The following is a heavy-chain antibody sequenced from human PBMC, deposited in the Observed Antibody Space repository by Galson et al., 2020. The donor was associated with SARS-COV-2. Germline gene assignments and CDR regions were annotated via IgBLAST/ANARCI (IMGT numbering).Heavy chain of an antibody. CDR2: INHSGST. Sequence: SETLSLTCAVYGGSFSGYYWSWIRQPPGKGLEWIGEINHSGSTKYNPSLKSRVTISVDTSKNQFSLKLSSVTAADTAVYYCARGLQGIVDIVVVVGHYYSYMDVWGKGTTVTVSS. V-gene: IGHV4-34*01. J-gene: IGHJ6*03. D-gene: IGHD2-15*01. CDR3: ARGLQGIVDIVVVVGHYYSYMDV. CDR1: GGSFSGYY.